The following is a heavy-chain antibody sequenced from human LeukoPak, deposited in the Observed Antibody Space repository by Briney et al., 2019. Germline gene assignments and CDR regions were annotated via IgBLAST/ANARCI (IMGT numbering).Heavy chain of an antibody. CDR1: GFTFDDYA. Sequence: SLRLSCAASGFTFDDYAMHWVRQAPGKGLEWVSGISWNSGSIGYADSVKGRFTISRDNAKNSLYLQMNSLRAEDTALYYCAKLSGSYDFDYWGQGTLVTVSS. D-gene: IGHD1-26*01. V-gene: IGHV3-9*01. J-gene: IGHJ4*02. CDR2: ISWNSGSI. CDR3: AKLSGSYDFDY.